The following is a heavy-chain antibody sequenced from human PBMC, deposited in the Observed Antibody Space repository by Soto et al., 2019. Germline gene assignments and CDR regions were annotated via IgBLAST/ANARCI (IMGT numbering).Heavy chain of an antibody. Sequence: QVQLQQWGAGLLKPSETLSLTCAVYGGSFSGYYWSWIRQPPGKGLEWIGEINHSGSTNYNPSLKSRVTISVDTSKSQCSLKLSSVTAADTAVYYCARCRRPRAFDIWGQGTMVTVSS. V-gene: IGHV4-34*01. CDR1: GGSFSGYY. CDR2: INHSGST. J-gene: IGHJ3*02. CDR3: ARCRRPRAFDI.